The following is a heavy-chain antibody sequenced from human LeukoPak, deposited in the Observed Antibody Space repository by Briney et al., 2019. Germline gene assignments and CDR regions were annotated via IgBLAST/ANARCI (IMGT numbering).Heavy chain of an antibody. CDR2: LYPDGSTT. Sequence: GESLKISCQGSGYSFSTYWIAWVRQMPGKGLEWMGILYPDGSTTRYSPSFQDRVTISADKSIHTAYMQWSSLKASDSAMYYCARTRYNHGYNYYFDFWGQGTLVTASS. CDR3: ARTRYNHGYNYYFDF. D-gene: IGHD3-22*01. V-gene: IGHV5-51*01. J-gene: IGHJ4*01. CDR1: GYSFSTYW.